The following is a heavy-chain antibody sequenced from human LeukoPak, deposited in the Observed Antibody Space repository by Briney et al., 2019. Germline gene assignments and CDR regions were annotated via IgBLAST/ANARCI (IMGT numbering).Heavy chain of an antibody. CDR2: INHSGSS. Sequence: SETLSLTCAVYGGSFSGYYWSWIRQPPGKGLECIGEINHSGSSNYNPSLKSRVSISVDMSKNQFSLYLSSVTAADTAVYYCARAYSSSWYGGKDFDYWGQGTLVTVSS. V-gene: IGHV4-34*01. CDR3: ARAYSSSWYGGKDFDY. J-gene: IGHJ4*02. D-gene: IGHD6-13*01. CDR1: GGSFSGYY.